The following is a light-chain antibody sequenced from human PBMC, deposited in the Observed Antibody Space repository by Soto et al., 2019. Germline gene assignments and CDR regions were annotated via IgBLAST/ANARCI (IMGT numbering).Light chain of an antibody. CDR3: QQYGSSPT. J-gene: IGKJ1*01. Sequence: EIVLKQSPGTLYLSPGERDTLSCRASQSVSSSYLAWYQQKPGQSPRLLIYGASSRATGIPDRFSGSGSGTDFALTISRLEPEDFAVYYFQQYGSSPTFGQGTKVEIK. CDR2: GAS. CDR1: QSVSSSY. V-gene: IGKV3-20*01.